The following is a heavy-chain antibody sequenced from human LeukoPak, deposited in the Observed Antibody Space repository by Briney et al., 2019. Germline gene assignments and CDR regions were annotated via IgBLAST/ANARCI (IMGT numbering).Heavy chain of an antibody. J-gene: IGHJ4*02. CDR1: GFTFSSHW. Sequence: PGGSLRLSCAASGFTFSSHWMHWVRQAPGKGLVWVSSISSSSSYIYYADSVKGRFTISRDNAKNSLYLQMNSLRAEDTAVYYCARKVTLGFAVTYYFDYWGQGTLVTVSS. V-gene: IGHV3-21*01. D-gene: IGHD2-21*02. CDR3: ARKVTLGFAVTYYFDY. CDR2: ISSSSSYI.